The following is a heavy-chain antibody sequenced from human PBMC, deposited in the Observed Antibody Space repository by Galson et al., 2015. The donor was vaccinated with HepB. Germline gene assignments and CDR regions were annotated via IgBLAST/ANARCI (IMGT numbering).Heavy chain of an antibody. V-gene: IGHV1-3*01. J-gene: IGHJ6*02. CDR1: GYTFTSYA. D-gene: IGHD3-16*01. Sequence: SVKVSCKASGYTFTSYAMHWVRQAPGQRLEWMGWINAGNGNTKYSQKFQGRVTITRDTSASTAYMELSSLRSEDTAVYYCARDEFGVEDEGDGMDVWGQGTTVTVSS. CDR3: ARDEFGVEDEGDGMDV. CDR2: INAGNGNT.